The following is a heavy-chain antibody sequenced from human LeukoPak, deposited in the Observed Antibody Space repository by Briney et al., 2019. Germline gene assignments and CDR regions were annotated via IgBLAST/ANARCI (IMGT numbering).Heavy chain of an antibody. Sequence: QPGGSPRLSCAASGFTFSSYEMNWVRQAPGKGLEWVSYISSSGSTIYHADSVKGRFTISRDNAKNSLYLQMNSLRAEDTAVYYCARDDDFWSGSGYYYYGMDVWGQGTTVTVSS. CDR1: GFTFSSYE. CDR2: ISSSGSTI. V-gene: IGHV3-48*03. J-gene: IGHJ6*02. D-gene: IGHD3-3*01. CDR3: ARDDDFWSGSGYYYYGMDV.